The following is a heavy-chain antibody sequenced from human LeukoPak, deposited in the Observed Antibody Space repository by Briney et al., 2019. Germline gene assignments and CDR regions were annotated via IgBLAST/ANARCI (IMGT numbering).Heavy chain of an antibody. CDR3: ARDSSYYYGSGSDH. CDR1: GFTFSSHG. D-gene: IGHD3-10*01. V-gene: IGHV3-33*01. Sequence: PGRSLRLSCAASGFTFSSHGMYWVRQAPGKGLEWVAVIWYDGSKDYYADSVKGRFSVSRDNSKNTLYLQMNSLRAEDTAVYFCARDSSYYYGSGSDHWGQGTLVTVSS. J-gene: IGHJ5*02. CDR2: IWYDGSKD.